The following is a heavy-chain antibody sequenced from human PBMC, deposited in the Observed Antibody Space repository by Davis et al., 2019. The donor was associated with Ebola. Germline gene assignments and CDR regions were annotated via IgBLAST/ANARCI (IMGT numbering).Heavy chain of an antibody. CDR3: ASEGVRAVAEIGANDY. D-gene: IGHD6-19*01. CDR1: GGTFSSYA. CDR2: IIPIFGTA. V-gene: IGHV1-69*06. J-gene: IGHJ4*02. Sequence: SVKVSCKASGGTFSSYAISWVRQAPGQGLEWMGGIIPIFGTANYAQKFQGRVTITADKSTSTAYMELSSLRSEDTAVYYCASEGVRAVAEIGANDYWGQGTLVTVSS.